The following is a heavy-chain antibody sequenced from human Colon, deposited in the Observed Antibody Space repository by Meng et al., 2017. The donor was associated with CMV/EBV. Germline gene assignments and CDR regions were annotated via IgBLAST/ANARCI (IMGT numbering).Heavy chain of an antibody. D-gene: IGHD3-16*02. CDR1: GFIFGDYA. V-gene: IGHV3-23*01. CDR3: ARKGWIYREAFDM. Sequence: GESLKISCAASGFIFGDYAMTWVRQAPGKGLEWVAATGGSGVHSYYADSVKGRFTISRDNSRNTLYLQMDSLRAEDTAVYYCARKGWIYREAFDMWGQGTRVTVSS. J-gene: IGHJ3*02. CDR2: TGGSGVHS.